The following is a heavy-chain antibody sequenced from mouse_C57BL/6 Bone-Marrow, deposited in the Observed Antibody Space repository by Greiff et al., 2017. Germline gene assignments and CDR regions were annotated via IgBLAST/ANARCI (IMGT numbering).Heavy chain of an antibody. J-gene: IGHJ1*03. CDR1: GFNIKDDY. V-gene: IGHV14-4*01. CDR2: IDPENGDT. CDR3: TTHYDGYYGYFDV. Sequence: VQLKESGAELVRPGASVKLSCTASGFNIKDDYMHWVKQRPEQGLEWIGWIDPENGDTEYASKFQGKATITADTSSNTAYLQLSSLTSEDTAVYYCTTHYDGYYGYFDVWGTGTTVTVSS. D-gene: IGHD2-3*01.